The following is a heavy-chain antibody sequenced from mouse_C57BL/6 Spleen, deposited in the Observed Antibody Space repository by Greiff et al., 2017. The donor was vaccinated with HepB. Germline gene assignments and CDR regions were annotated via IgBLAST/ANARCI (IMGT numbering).Heavy chain of an antibody. Sequence: VQLQQSGAELVKPGASVKLSCKASGYTFTSYWMHWVKQRPGQGLEWIGMIHPNSGSTNYNEKFKSKATLTVDKSSSTAYMQLSSLTSEDSAVYYCPNLYDAWFAYWGQGTLVTVSA. CDR2: IHPNSGST. J-gene: IGHJ3*01. CDR1: GYTFTSYW. D-gene: IGHD2-12*01. CDR3: PNLYDAWFAY. V-gene: IGHV1-64*01.